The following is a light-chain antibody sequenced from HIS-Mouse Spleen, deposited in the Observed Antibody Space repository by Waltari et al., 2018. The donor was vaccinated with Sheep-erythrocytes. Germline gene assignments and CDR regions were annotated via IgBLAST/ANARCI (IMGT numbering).Light chain of an antibody. V-gene: IGLV2-11*01. J-gene: IGLJ1*01. CDR1: SSDVGGYNY. CDR2: DVS. Sequence: LTQPRSVSGSPGQSVTISCTGTSSDVGGYNYVSWYQQHPGKAPKLMIYDVSKRPSGVPDRFSGSKSGNTASLIISGLQAEDEADYYCCSYAGSYNHVFATGTKVTVL. CDR3: CSYAGSYNHV.